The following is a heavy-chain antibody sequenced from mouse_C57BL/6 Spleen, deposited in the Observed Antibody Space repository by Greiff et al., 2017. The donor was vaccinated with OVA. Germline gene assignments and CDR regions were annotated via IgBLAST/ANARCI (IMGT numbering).Heavy chain of an antibody. V-gene: IGHV1-82*01. CDR3: ARESYDYSYAMDY. CDR2: IYPGDGDT. Sequence: QVQLKQSGPELVKPGASVKISCKASGYAFSSSWMNWVKQRPGKGLEWIGRIYPGDGDTNYNGKFKGKATLHADKSSSTAYMQLSSLTSEDSAVYFCARESYDYSYAMDYWGQGTSVTVSS. CDR1: GYAFSSSW. D-gene: IGHD2-4*01. J-gene: IGHJ4*01.